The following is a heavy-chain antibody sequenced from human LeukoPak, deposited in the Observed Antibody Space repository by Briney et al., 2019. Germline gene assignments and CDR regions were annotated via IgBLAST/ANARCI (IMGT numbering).Heavy chain of an antibody. J-gene: IGHJ4*02. CDR1: GFTFSSYE. CDR2: ISSSGSTI. CDR3: ARDPMVRGLSYYFDY. Sequence: GGSLRLSCAASGFTFSSYEMNWVRQAPGKGLEWVSYISSSGSTIYYADSVKGRFTISRDNAKNSLYLQMNSLRAEDTAVYYCARDPMVRGLSYYFDYWGQGTLVTVSS. D-gene: IGHD3-10*01. V-gene: IGHV3-48*03.